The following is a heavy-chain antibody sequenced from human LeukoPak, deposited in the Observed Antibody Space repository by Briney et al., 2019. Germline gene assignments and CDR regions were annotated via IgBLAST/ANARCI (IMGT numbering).Heavy chain of an antibody. CDR1: GYTFTSYG. J-gene: IGHJ6*03. Sequence: ASVKVSCKASGYTFTSYGISWVRQAPGQGLEWMGWISAYNGNTNYAQKLQGRVTMTTDTTTSTAYMELRSLRSDDTAVYYCAIDLFGVVASYYMDVWGKGTTVTVSS. D-gene: IGHD3-22*01. CDR2: ISAYNGNT. CDR3: AIDLFGVVASYYMDV. V-gene: IGHV1-18*01.